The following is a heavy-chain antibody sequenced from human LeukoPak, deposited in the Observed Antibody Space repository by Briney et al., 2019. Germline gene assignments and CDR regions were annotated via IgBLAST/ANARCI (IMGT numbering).Heavy chain of an antibody. V-gene: IGHV3-15*01. CDR1: GFTFSSYG. CDR2: IKAKTEGGTT. Sequence: PGGSLRLSCAASGFTFSSYGMHWVRQAPGKGLEWVGRIKAKTEGGTTDYAAPVKGRFTISRDDSRNTLYLEMNSLKTEDTAVYYCASHSSYWLLGYWGQGTLVTVSS. CDR3: ASHSSYWLLGY. D-gene: IGHD6-19*01. J-gene: IGHJ4*02.